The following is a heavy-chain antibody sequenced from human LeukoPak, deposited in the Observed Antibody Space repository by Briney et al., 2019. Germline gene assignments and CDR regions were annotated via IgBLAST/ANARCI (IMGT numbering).Heavy chain of an antibody. Sequence: GGSLRLPCAASGFTFSSYSMNWVRQAPGKGLEWVSSISSSSSYIYYADSVKGRFTISRDNAKNSLYLQMNSLRAEDTAVYYCARSPGAVDFDYWGQGTLVTVSS. CDR1: GFTFSSYS. J-gene: IGHJ4*02. CDR2: ISSSSSYI. V-gene: IGHV3-21*01. D-gene: IGHD3-16*01. CDR3: ARSPGAVDFDY.